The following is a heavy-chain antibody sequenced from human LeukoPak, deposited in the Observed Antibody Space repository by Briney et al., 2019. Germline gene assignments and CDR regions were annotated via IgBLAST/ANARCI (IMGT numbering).Heavy chain of an antibody. CDR1: GFTFSSYW. CDR2: IKQDGCEK. CDR3: ASNYYDSSGPLDY. Sequence: GGSLRLSCAASGFTFSSYWMSWVRQAPGKGLEWVANIKQDGCEKYYVDSVKGRFTISRDNAKNSLYLQMNSLRAEDTAVYYCASNYYDSSGPLDYWGQGTLVTVSS. V-gene: IGHV3-7*01. J-gene: IGHJ4*02. D-gene: IGHD3-22*01.